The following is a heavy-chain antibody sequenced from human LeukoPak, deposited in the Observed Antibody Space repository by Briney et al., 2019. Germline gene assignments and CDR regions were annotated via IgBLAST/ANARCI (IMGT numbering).Heavy chain of an antibody. CDR1: GYTFTDYY. CDR3: ARADRLDGAPYLIGP. CDR2: INPNSGVT. J-gene: IGHJ5*02. Sequence: ASVKVSCKTSGYTFTDYYMHWVRQAPGQGLEWMGWINPNSGVTSSAQKFQGRVTTTRDTSITTVYMEVRWLTSDDTAIYYCARADRLDGAPYLIGPWGQGTLVTVSS. V-gene: IGHV1-2*02. D-gene: IGHD2-21*01.